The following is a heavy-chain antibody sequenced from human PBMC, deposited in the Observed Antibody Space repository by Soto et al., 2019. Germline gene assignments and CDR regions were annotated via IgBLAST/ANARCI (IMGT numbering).Heavy chain of an antibody. Sequence: EVQLLESGGGLVQPGGSLRLSCAASGFTFNNYAMTWVRQAPGKGLEWVSAISGGGDTTSYADSVKGRFTVSRDGSKNTLYLQMGSLTAEDTAVYYRVKGRGGSGSLTPRVDFWGQETLVSVSS. D-gene: IGHD3-10*01. CDR1: GFTFNNYA. V-gene: IGHV3-23*01. CDR3: VKGRGGSGSLTPRVDF. J-gene: IGHJ4*02. CDR2: ISGGGDTT.